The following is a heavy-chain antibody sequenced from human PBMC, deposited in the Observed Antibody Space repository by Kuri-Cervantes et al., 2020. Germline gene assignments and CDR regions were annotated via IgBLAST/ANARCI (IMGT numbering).Heavy chain of an antibody. D-gene: IGHD1-26*01. CDR2: ISQSVTSM. Sequence: GGSRRLSCAASGFTFSDYYMSWIRQAPGKGLEWVSYISQSVTSMIHADSVKGRFTISRDNAKNSLYLQMSSLRVEDTAIYYCARWVGGLDVWGQGTTVTVSS. J-gene: IGHJ6*02. CDR1: GFTFSDYY. V-gene: IGHV3-11*01. CDR3: ARWVGGLDV.